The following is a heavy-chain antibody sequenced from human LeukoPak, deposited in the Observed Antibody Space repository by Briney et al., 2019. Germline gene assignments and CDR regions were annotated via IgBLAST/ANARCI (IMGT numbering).Heavy chain of an antibody. CDR3: ARHSLDSPSDY. Sequence: GEPLQISCKGSGSSFTSYWIGWVRPMPGKGLEWMGIIYPGDSDTRYSPSFQGQVTISADKSISTAYLQWSSLKASDSAMYYCARHSLDSPSDYWGQGTLVTVSS. CDR1: GSSFTSYW. J-gene: IGHJ4*02. V-gene: IGHV5-51*01. CDR2: IYPGDSDT.